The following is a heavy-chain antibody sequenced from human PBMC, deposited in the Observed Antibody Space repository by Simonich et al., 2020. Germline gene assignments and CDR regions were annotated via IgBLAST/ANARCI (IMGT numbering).Heavy chain of an antibody. J-gene: IGHJ4*02. Sequence: QVQLQESGPGLVKPSETLSLTCTVSGGSISSYYWSWIRQPPGKGLGWIGYINYRGGTNYNPSLKSRVTISVDTSKNQFSLKLSSVTAADTAVYYCARHDRWLQFYFDYWGQGTLVTVSS. CDR1: GGSISSYY. D-gene: IGHD5-12*01. V-gene: IGHV4-59*08. CDR3: ARHDRWLQFYFDY. CDR2: INYRGGT.